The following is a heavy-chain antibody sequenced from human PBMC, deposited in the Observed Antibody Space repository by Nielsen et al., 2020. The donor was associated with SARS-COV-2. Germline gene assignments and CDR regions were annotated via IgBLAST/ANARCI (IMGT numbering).Heavy chain of an antibody. V-gene: IGHV3-74*01. Sequence: GESLKISCAASGFTFSSYWMHWVRQAPGKGLVWVSRINSDGSSTSYADSVKGRFTISRDNSKNTLYLQMNSLRAEDTAVYYCAKYCSSTSCYDDYWGQGTLVTVSS. D-gene: IGHD2-2*01. CDR1: GFTFSSYW. J-gene: IGHJ4*02. CDR3: AKYCSSTSCYDDY. CDR2: INSDGSST.